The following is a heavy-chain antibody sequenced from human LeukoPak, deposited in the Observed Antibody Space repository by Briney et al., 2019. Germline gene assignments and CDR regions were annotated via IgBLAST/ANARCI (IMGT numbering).Heavy chain of an antibody. CDR3: VRRELYIVATT. CDR2: ISPGGSP. J-gene: IGHJ5*02. V-gene: IGHV3-23*01. CDR1: GFTSSSNA. Sequence: GASLRLSCAASGFTSSSNAMGWVRQAPGKGLEWVSAISPGGSPYYADSVKGRFTISRDNSKNTLYLQMNSLRAEDTAVYYCVRRELYIVATTWGQGTLVTVSS. D-gene: IGHD5-12*01.